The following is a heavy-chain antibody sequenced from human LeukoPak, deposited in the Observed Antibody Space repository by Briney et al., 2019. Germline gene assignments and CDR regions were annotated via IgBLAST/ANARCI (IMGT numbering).Heavy chain of an antibody. CDR3: ATPVATSDYYYYGVDV. J-gene: IGHJ6*02. CDR1: GFTFSSYS. Sequence: GGSLRLSCAASGFTFSSYSMNWVRQAPGKGLEWVSGISGSGGYTYYADSVKGRFTISRDNSKSTLYLQMTSLRAEDTAVYYCATPVATSDYYYYGVDVWGQGTTVTVSS. CDR2: ISGSGGYT. D-gene: IGHD5-12*01. V-gene: IGHV3-23*01.